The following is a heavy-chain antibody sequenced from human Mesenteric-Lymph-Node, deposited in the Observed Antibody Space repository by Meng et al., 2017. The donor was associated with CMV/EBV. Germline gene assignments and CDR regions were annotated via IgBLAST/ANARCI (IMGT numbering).Heavy chain of an antibody. Sequence: ASVKVSCKASGYSFTSYGISWVRQAPGQGLEWMGWISDYNGNTNYAQQFQGRVTMTTDTSTSTAYMELRSLRSDDTAVYYCARQMTSTTMIVVIINRGMDVWGQGTTVTVSS. CDR3: ARQMTSTTMIVVIINRGMDV. V-gene: IGHV1-18*01. J-gene: IGHJ6*02. CDR1: GYSFTSYG. D-gene: IGHD3-22*01. CDR2: ISDYNGNT.